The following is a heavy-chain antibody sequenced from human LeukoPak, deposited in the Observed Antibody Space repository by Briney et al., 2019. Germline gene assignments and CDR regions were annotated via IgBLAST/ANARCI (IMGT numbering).Heavy chain of an antibody. CDR2: MNPNSGNT. CDR3: TRGSSGRRDN. V-gene: IGHV1-8*01. CDR1: GYTFTSCD. D-gene: IGHD6-19*01. J-gene: IGHJ4*02. Sequence: ASVKVSCKASGYTFTSCDIDWVRQATGQGLEWMGWMNPNSGNTGYGQSFQGRITMTRDISIGTAYMELSNLTSEGTAIYYCTRGSSGRRDNWGQGTLVTVSA.